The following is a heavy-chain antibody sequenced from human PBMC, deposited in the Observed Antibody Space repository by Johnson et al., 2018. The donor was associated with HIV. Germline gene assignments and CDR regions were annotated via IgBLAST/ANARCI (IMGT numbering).Heavy chain of an antibody. CDR1: GFTFSNAW. D-gene: IGHD2-15*01. Sequence: VQLVESGGGLVKPGGSLRLSCAASGFTFSNAWMSWVRQAPGKGLEWVGRIKSKTDGGTTDYAAPVKGRFTISRDDSKNTLYLQMNSLKTEDTAVYYCTTDREYCSGGSCYLNAFDIWDQGTMVTVSS. J-gene: IGHJ3*02. CDR2: IKSKTDGGTT. CDR3: TTDREYCSGGSCYLNAFDI. V-gene: IGHV3-15*01.